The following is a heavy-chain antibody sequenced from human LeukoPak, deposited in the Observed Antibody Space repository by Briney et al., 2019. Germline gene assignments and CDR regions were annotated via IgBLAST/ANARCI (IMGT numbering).Heavy chain of an antibody. CDR3: ARDVTSPEAFDI. Sequence: PGGSLRLSCAASEFTFSSYWMSWVRQAPGKGLEWVASIKQDGSEKYYVDSVKGRVTISRDNAKNSLYLQMNSLRAEDTAVYYCARDVTSPEAFDIWGQGTMVTVSS. V-gene: IGHV3-7*01. CDR1: EFTFSSYW. J-gene: IGHJ3*02. D-gene: IGHD2-21*02. CDR2: IKQDGSEK.